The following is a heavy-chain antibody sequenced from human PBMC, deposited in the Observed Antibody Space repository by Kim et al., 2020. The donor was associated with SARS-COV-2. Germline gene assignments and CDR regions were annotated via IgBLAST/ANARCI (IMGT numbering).Heavy chain of an antibody. Sequence: ASVKVSCKASGYTFTGYYMHWVRQAPGQGLEWMGRINPNSGGTNYAQKFQGRVTMTRDTSISTAYMELSRLRSDDTALYYCAGEYRAARPFLGVLGGTSLVRFDYWGQGTLVTVSS. CDR3: AGEYRAARPFLGVLGGTSLVRFDY. V-gene: IGHV1-2*06. CDR1: GYTFTGYY. CDR2: INPNSGGT. J-gene: IGHJ4*02. D-gene: IGHD3-10*01.